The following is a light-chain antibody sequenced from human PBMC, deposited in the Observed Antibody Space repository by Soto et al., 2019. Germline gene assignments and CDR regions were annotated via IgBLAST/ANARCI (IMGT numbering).Light chain of an antibody. J-gene: IGKJ4*01. CDR2: AAS. V-gene: IGKV1-6*01. CDR3: LHDYNYPLT. Sequence: AIQMTQSPSSLSASVGDRVTITCRASQDSRNDLGWYQQKPGEAPKLLIYAASRLQSGVPSRFSGSGSGTDFTLTISSLQPEDFATYYCLHDYNYPLTFGGGTRVEIK. CDR1: QDSRND.